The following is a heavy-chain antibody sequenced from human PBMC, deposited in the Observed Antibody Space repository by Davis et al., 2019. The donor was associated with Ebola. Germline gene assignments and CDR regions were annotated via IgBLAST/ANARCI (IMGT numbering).Heavy chain of an antibody. CDR3: ARQSDSSSWRFDP. V-gene: IGHV5-51*01. CDR2: IYPGDSDT. J-gene: IGHJ5*02. Sequence: GESLKISCKGSGYSFTNYWIAWVRQMPGKGPEWMGIIYPGDSDTRYSPSFQGQVTISADKSISTAYLQWSSLKASDTAMYYCARQSDSSSWRFDPWGQGALVTVSS. CDR1: GYSFTNYW. D-gene: IGHD6-13*01.